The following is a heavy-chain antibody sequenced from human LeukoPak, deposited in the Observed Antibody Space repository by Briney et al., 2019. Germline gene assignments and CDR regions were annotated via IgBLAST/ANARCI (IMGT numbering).Heavy chain of an antibody. Sequence: GASVKVSCKASGGTFSSFAISWVRQAPGQGLEWMGGIIPIFGTANYAQKFQGRVTITTDESTSTAYMELSSLRSEDTAVYYCARASERYQLLPPYYYYYMDVWGKGTTVTVPS. D-gene: IGHD2-2*01. V-gene: IGHV1-69*05. J-gene: IGHJ6*03. CDR3: ARASERYQLLPPYYYYYMDV. CDR2: IIPIFGTA. CDR1: GGTFSSFA.